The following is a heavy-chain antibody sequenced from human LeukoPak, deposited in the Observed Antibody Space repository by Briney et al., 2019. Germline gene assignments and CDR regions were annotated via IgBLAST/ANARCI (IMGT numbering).Heavy chain of an antibody. CDR2: SKSKTDGGTK. CDR1: GFTFSSAW. D-gene: IGHD6-13*01. Sequence: GGSLRLSCAASGFTFSSAWMSWVRQAPGKGLEWVGRSKSKTDGGTKDYAAPVKGRFTISRDDSKNTLYLQMNSLKTEDTAVYYCTTGYSSTLPPHSPTDYWGQGTLVTVSS. V-gene: IGHV3-15*01. CDR3: TTGYSSTLPPHSPTDY. J-gene: IGHJ4*02.